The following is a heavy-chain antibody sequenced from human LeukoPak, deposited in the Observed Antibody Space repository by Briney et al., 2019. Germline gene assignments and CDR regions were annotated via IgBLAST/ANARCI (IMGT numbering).Heavy chain of an antibody. CDR1: GGSINFYY. CDR3: ARFGSDSYGYKYYFDY. CDR2: IYSTGST. J-gene: IGHJ4*02. V-gene: IGHV4-4*07. D-gene: IGHD3-16*01. Sequence: PSETLSLTCTVSGGSINFYYWSWIRQPAGKGLEWIGRIYSTGSTNYSPSLKSRVTISVDTSKNQFSLKLTSVTAADTAVYYCARFGSDSYGYKYYFDYWGQGNLVTVSS.